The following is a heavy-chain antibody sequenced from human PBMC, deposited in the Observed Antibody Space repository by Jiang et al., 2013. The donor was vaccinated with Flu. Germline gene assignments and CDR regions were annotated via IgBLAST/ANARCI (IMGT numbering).Heavy chain of an antibody. Sequence: LLKPSETLSLTCTIHGGPFSVYYWSWIRQPSGKGLEWIGDINYRGTTNYNPTLKSRVSISSDTSRNQFSLRLTSVTAADTAVYYCARGPTERYLQSFDPWGQGTLVTVSS. CDR3: ARGPTERYLQSFDP. J-gene: IGHJ5*02. V-gene: IGHV4-34*01. CDR1: GGPFSVYY. CDR2: INYRGTT. D-gene: IGHD3-3*02.